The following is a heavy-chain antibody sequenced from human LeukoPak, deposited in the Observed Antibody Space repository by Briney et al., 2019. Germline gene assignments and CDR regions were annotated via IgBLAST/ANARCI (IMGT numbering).Heavy chain of an antibody. D-gene: IGHD3-22*01. Sequence: SETLSLTCTVSGGSISSYYWSWIRQPAAKGLEWIGRIYTSGSTNYNPSLKSRVTMSVDTSKNQFSLKLSSVTAADTAVYYCAREYVDYYDSSGYFDYWGQGTLVTVSS. CDR3: AREYVDYYDSSGYFDY. CDR1: GGSISSYY. CDR2: IYTSGST. V-gene: IGHV4-4*07. J-gene: IGHJ4*02.